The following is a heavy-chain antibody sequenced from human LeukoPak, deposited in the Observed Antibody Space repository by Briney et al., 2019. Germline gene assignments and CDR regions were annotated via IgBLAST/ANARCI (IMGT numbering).Heavy chain of an antibody. J-gene: IGHJ4*02. CDR2: ISAYNGNT. V-gene: IGHV1-18*01. CDR1: GYTFTSYG. CDR3: AREGVTMIVVAETGPDY. Sequence: GASVKVSCKASGYTFTSYGISWVRQAPGQGLEWMGWISAYNGNTNYAQKLQGRVTIATDTSTSTAYMELRSLRSDDTAVYHCAREGVTMIVVAETGPDYWGQGTLVTVSS. D-gene: IGHD3-22*01.